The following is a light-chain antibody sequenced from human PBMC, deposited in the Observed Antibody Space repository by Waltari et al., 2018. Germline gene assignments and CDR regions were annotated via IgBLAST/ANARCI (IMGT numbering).Light chain of an antibody. CDR2: YDS. CDR1: NIESKS. Sequence: SYVLTQPPSVSVAPGETARLTCGGHNIESKSVPWYRQRPGQAPVLVISYDSDRPSGIPDRLSGSNSGNTATLTISRVEAGDEADYYCQVWDANTDPGVFGTGTEVTVL. J-gene: IGLJ1*01. CDR3: QVWDANTDPGV. V-gene: IGLV3-21*01.